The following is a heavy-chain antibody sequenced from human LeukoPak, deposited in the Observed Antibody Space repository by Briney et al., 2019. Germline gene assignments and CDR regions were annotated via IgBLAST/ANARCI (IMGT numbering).Heavy chain of an antibody. V-gene: IGHV4-59*01. J-gene: IGHJ4*02. D-gene: IGHD3-10*01. CDR3: ARVGTYGSGSYLSWLDY. CDR1: GGSISRYF. CDR2: INYSGST. Sequence: SETLSLTCTVSGGSISRYFWSWIRQPPGKGLEWIGYINYSGSTNYNPSLKSRVTISVDTSKNQFSLKLSSVTAADTAVYYCARVGTYGSGSYLSWLDYWGQGTLVTVSS.